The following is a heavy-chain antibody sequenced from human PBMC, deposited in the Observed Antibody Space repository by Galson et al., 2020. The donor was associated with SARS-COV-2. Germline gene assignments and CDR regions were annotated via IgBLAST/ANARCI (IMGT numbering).Heavy chain of an antibody. CDR1: GFTFSSYA. CDR3: AKLRGGYCSTQSCYLQENDY. J-gene: IGHJ4*02. CDR2: INNGGST. D-gene: IGHD2-2*01. Sequence: GGSLRLSCAVSGFTFSSYAMNWVRQVPGKGLEWVSGINNGGSTYYADSVKGRFTISRDNSKNMLFLQMNSLRIEDTAVYICAKLRGGYCSTQSCYLQENDYWGQGTPVTVSS. V-gene: IGHV3-23*01.